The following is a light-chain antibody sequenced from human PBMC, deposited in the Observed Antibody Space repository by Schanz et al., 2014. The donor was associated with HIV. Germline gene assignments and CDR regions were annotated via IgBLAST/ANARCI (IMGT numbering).Light chain of an antibody. CDR3: QAWDSSTAAWV. CDR2: QDS. V-gene: IGLV3-1*01. J-gene: IGLJ3*02. CDR1: KLGDKY. Sequence: SSELTQPPSVSVSPGQTASITCSGDKLGDKYACWYQQKPGQSPVLVIYQDSKRPSGIPERFSGSNSGNTATLTISGTQAMDEADYYCQAWDSSTAAWVFGGGTKLTVL.